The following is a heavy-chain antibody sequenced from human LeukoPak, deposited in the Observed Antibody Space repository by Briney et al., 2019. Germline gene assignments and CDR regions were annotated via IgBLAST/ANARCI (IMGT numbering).Heavy chain of an antibody. D-gene: IGHD3-10*02. J-gene: IGHJ6*04. CDR3: AELGITMIGGV. CDR1: GFTFSSYE. CDR2: ISSSGSTI. V-gene: IGHV3-48*03. Sequence: GGSLRLSRAASGFTFSSYEMNWVRQAPGKGLEWVSYISSSGSTIYYADSVKGRFTISRDNAKNSLYLQMNSLRAQDTAVYYCAELGITMIGGVWGKGTTVPISS.